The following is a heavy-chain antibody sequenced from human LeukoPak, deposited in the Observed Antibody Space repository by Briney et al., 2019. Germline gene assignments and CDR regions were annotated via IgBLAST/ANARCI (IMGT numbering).Heavy chain of an antibody. CDR2: ISSSSSYT. D-gene: IGHD3-22*01. J-gene: IGHJ3*02. V-gene: IGHV3-11*06. CDR3: ARGSDYYDSSGIPQAFDI. Sequence: GGSLRLSCAASGFTFSDYYMSWIRQAPGKGLEWVSYISSSSSYTNYADSVKGRFTISRDNAKNSLYLQMNSLRAEDTAVYYCARGSDYYDSSGIPQAFDIRGQGTMVTVSS. CDR1: GFTFSDYY.